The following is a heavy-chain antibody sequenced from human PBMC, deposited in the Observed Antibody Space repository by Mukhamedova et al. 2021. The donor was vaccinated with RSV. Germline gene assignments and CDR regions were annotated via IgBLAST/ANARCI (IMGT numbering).Heavy chain of an antibody. D-gene: IGHD1-26*01. J-gene: IGHJ2*01. CDR2: FSETGGAT. V-gene: IGHV3-23*01. CDR1: GFTSTIYG. Sequence: GFTSTIYGMSWVRQAPGKGLEWVSRFSETGGATYYADSVKGRFTISRDISKNTMDLLMNSLRVEDTAVYYCAREGSSLLWYFDL. CDR3: AREGSSLLWYFDL.